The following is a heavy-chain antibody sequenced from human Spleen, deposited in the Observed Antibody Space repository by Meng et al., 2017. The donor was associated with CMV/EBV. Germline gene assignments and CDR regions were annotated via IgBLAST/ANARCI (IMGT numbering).Heavy chain of an antibody. D-gene: IGHD5-12*01. J-gene: IGHJ4*02. CDR2: INSDGSST. CDR3: ARVDNGYDLPFDY. V-gene: IGHV3-74*01. CDR1: GFNFSSYW. Sequence: GESLKISCAASGFNFSSYWMHLVRQAPGKGLVWVSRINSDGSSTSYADSVKGRFTISRDNAKNTLYLQMKSLRAEDTAVYYCARVDNGYDLPFDYWGQGTMVPVSS.